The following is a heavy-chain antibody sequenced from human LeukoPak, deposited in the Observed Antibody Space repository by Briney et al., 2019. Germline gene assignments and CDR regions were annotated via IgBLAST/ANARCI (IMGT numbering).Heavy chain of an antibody. CDR3: ARLRAALGAFDI. J-gene: IGHJ3*02. Sequence: SETLSLTCTVSGGSISSYYWSWIRQPPGKGLEWIGYIYYSGSTNYNPSLKSRVTISVDTSKNQFSLKLSSVTAADTAVYYCARLRAALGAFDIWGQGTMVTVSS. CDR1: GGSISSYY. CDR2: IYYSGST. V-gene: IGHV4-59*01. D-gene: IGHD6-6*01.